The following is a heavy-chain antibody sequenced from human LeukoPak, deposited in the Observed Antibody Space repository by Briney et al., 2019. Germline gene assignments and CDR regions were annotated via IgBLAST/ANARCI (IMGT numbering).Heavy chain of an antibody. CDR1: GYTFTGYY. Sequence: ASVEVSCKASGYTFTGYYMHWVRQAPGQGLEWMGWINPNSGGTNYAQKFQGRVTMTRDTSISTAYMELSRLRSDDTAVYYCARGRPAYCGGDCYLFDYWGQGTLVTVSS. V-gene: IGHV1-2*02. CDR3: ARGRPAYCGGDCYLFDY. J-gene: IGHJ4*02. D-gene: IGHD2-21*02. CDR2: INPNSGGT.